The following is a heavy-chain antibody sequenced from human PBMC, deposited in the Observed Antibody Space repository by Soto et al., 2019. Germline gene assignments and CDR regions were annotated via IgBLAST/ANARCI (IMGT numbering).Heavy chain of an antibody. J-gene: IGHJ5*02. CDR1: GFTFDDYA. CDR2: ISWNSGSI. Sequence: GGSLRLSYAASGFTFDDYAMHWVRQAPGKGLEWVSGISWNSGSIGYADSVKGRFTISRDNAKNSLYLQMNSLRAEDTALYYCAKGGDLRYFDWLYDPWGQGTLVTVSS. CDR3: AKGGDLRYFDWLYDP. D-gene: IGHD3-9*01. V-gene: IGHV3-9*01.